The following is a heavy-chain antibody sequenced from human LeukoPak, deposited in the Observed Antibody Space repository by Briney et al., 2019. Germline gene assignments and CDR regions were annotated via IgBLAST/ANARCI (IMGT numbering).Heavy chain of an antibody. Sequence: GGSLRLSCAASGFTFSSYGMHWVRQAPGKGLEWVAVISYDGSNKYYADSVKGRFTISRDNSKNMLYLQMNSLRAEDTAVYYCAKEGGYSGYNDYWGQGTLVTVSS. D-gene: IGHD5-12*01. CDR3: AKEGGYSGYNDY. J-gene: IGHJ4*02. CDR1: GFTFSSYG. CDR2: ISYDGSNK. V-gene: IGHV3-30*18.